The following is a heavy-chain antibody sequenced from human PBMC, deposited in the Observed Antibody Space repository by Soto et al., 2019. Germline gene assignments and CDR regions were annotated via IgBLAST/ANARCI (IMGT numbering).Heavy chain of an antibody. J-gene: IGHJ4*02. Sequence: GSLRLSCGASGFSFSSYAMSWVRQAPGKGLEWVSAISGSGGSTYYADSVEGRFTISRDNSKNTLYLQMNSLRAEDTAVYYCAKDGGVAVAAFYWGQGTLVTVSS. D-gene: IGHD6-19*01. CDR1: GFSFSSYA. CDR3: AKDGGVAVAAFY. CDR2: ISGSGGST. V-gene: IGHV3-23*01.